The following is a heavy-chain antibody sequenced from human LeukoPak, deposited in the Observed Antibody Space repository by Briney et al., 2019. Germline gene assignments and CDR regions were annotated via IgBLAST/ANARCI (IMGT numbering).Heavy chain of an antibody. CDR3: ARKTSSGYYAFDY. CDR1: GFTFSDYY. V-gene: IGHV3-11*01. J-gene: IGHJ4*02. Sequence: GGSLRLSCAASGFTFSDYYMSWIRQAPGKGLEWVSYISSSGSTIYYADSVKGRFTISRDNAKNSLYLQMNSLRAEDTAVYYCARKTSSGYYAFDYWGQGTLVTVSS. D-gene: IGHD3-22*01. CDR2: ISSSGSTI.